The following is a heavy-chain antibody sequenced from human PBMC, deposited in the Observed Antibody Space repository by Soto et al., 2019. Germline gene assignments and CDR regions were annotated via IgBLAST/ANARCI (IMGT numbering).Heavy chain of an antibody. D-gene: IGHD2-15*01. V-gene: IGHV1-69*02. CDR1: GGTFSSYT. J-gene: IGHJ4*02. Sequence: ASVNVSCKASGGTFSSYTISWVRQAPGQGLEWMGRIIPILGIANYAQKFQGRVTITADKSTSTAYMELSSLRSEDTAVYYCARALCSGGRCYSFDYWGQRTLVTVSS. CDR3: ARALCSGGRCYSFDY. CDR2: IIPILGIA.